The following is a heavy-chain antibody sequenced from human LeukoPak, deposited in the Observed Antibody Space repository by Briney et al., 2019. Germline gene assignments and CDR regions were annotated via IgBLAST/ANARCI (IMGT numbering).Heavy chain of an antibody. V-gene: IGHV3-23*01. CDR2: ISTSSDST. J-gene: IGHJ4*02. Sequence: PGGSLRLSCAASGFTFSSYAMSWVRQALGKGLEWVSDISTSSDSTYHIESVRGRFTISRDNSKNTLYLQMNSLRVDDTAVYYCASGLYGGVFDNWGQGTLVTVSS. D-gene: IGHD4/OR15-4a*01. CDR1: GFTFSSYA. CDR3: ASGLYGGVFDN.